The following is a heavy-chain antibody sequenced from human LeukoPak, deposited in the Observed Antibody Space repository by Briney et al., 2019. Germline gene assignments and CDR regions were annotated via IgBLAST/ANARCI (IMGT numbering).Heavy chain of an antibody. Sequence: GGSLRLSCAASGFTFSTYSMNWVRQAPGKGLEWVSYISSGSNTIYYADSVKGRFTTSRDNAKNSLYLQMSSLRVEDTAVYYCTRRPYSSSWYYFDYWGQGTLVTVSS. J-gene: IGHJ4*02. CDR1: GFTFSTYS. V-gene: IGHV3-48*04. D-gene: IGHD6-13*01. CDR3: TRRPYSSSWYYFDY. CDR2: ISSGSNTI.